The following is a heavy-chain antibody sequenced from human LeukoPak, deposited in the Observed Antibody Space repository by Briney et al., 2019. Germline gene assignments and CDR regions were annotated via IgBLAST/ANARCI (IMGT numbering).Heavy chain of an antibody. D-gene: IGHD3-10*01. CDR2: ISSSSSYI. J-gene: IGHJ4*02. V-gene: IGHV3-21*01. Sequence: GGSLRLSCAASGFTFSSYSMNWVRQAPGKGLEWVSSISSSSSYIYYADSVKGRFTISRDNAKNSLYLQMNSLRAEDTAVYYCARYPRWFGGLLSMYYFDYWGQGTLVTVSS. CDR1: GFTFSSYS. CDR3: ARYPRWFGGLLSMYYFDY.